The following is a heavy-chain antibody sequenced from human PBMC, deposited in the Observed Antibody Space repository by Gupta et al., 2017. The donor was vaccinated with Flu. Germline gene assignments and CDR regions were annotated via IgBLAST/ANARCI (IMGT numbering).Heavy chain of an antibody. CDR2: INDIGTT. Sequence: QVQLQESGPGLVEPSGTLSLNCAVYGVSMYSNNWWSWVRQAPGKGLEWIGEINDIGTTTYNPSLKSRVTMSLDKSKNHLSLQLTSVTAADTAVYYCTREAPNSPGGDWGQGTLVTVS. J-gene: IGHJ4*02. CDR3: TREAPNSPGGD. CDR1: GVSMYSNNW. V-gene: IGHV4-4*02. D-gene: IGHD2/OR15-2a*01.